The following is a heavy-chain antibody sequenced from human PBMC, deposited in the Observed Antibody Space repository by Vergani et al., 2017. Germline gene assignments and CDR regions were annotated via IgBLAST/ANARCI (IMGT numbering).Heavy chain of an antibody. CDR1: GGPFSSYA. CDR2: IIPIFGTA. D-gene: IGHD3-10*01. J-gene: IGHJ4*02. Sequence: QVQLVQSGAEVKKPGSSVKVSCKASGGPFSSYAISWVRQAPGQGLEWMGGIIPIFGTANYAQKFQGRVTITADESTSTAYMGLSSLRSEDTAVYYCARDRGTYYGRNIGDYWGQGTLVTVSS. CDR3: ARDRGTYYGRNIGDY. V-gene: IGHV1-69*01.